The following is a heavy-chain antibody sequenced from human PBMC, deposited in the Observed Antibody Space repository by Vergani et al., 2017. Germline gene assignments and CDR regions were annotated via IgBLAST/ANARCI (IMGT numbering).Heavy chain of an antibody. CDR1: GFTFDTYT. J-gene: IGHJ1*01. CDR2: IRSGGGDI. D-gene: IGHD3-10*01. Sequence: EVQLLESGGGLVQPGGSRRLSCAGAGFTFDTYTMAYVRQAPGKGLEWVATIRSGGGDIFYADSVKGRFTISRDNSKNTLFLQMNSLKDEDTAVYYCTTACGLYYLHGEYFQYWGRGTLVSVSS. V-gene: IGHV3-23*01. CDR3: TTACGLYYLHGEYFQY.